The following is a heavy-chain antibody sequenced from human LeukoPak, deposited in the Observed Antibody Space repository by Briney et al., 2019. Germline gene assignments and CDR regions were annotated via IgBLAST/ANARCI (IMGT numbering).Heavy chain of an antibody. CDR3: ASEIDYYDSSGYYPYFDY. Sequence: GGSLRLSCAASGFTFSSYWMSWVRQAPGKGLEWVANIKQDGSEKYYVDSVKGRFTISRDNAKNPLYLQMNSLRAEDTAVYYCASEIDYYDSSGYYPYFDYWGQGTLVTVSS. D-gene: IGHD3-22*01. J-gene: IGHJ4*02. CDR2: IKQDGSEK. V-gene: IGHV3-7*03. CDR1: GFTFSSYW.